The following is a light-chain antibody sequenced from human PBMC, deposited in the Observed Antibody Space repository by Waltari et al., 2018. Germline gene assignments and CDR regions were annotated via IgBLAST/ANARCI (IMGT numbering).Light chain of an antibody. CDR1: QGISSW. V-gene: IGKV1-12*01. Sequence: DIQMTQSPSSVSASVGDRVTITCRASQGISSWVAWYPQKPGIAPKLLLYAASRLQSGVPSRFSGSGSGTDFTLTISSLQPEDFSTYYCQQANSVPYSVGQGTKLEIK. CDR2: AAS. CDR3: QQANSVPYS. J-gene: IGKJ2*03.